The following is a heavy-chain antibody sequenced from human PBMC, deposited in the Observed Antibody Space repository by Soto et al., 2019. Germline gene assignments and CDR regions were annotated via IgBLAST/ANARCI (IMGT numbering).Heavy chain of an antibody. Sequence: PSETLSLTCTASGGSITSSSHFWGWVRQPPGKGLEWIGTIYFTGNTYYTPSLKSRLTMSIDTSKNEFSLRLNSVTAADTAVYYCAGQTFTIAAASYGRSNWFDPWGPGTLVP. CDR3: AGQTFTIAAASYGRSNWFDP. CDR1: GGSITSSSHF. D-gene: IGHD6-25*01. J-gene: IGHJ5*02. V-gene: IGHV4-39*01. CDR2: IYFTGNT.